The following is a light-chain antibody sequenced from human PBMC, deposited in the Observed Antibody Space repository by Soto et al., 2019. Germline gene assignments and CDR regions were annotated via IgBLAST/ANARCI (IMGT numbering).Light chain of an antibody. Sequence: DIQMTQSPSSLSASVADRVTITCRASQSISSYLNWYQQKPGKAPKLLIYSASSLQSGVPSRFSGSGSGTDFTLTIISRQPEDFATYYCQHSYSTRWTFGQGTKVEIK. CDR3: QHSYSTRWT. V-gene: IGKV1-39*01. CDR2: SAS. J-gene: IGKJ1*01. CDR1: QSISSY.